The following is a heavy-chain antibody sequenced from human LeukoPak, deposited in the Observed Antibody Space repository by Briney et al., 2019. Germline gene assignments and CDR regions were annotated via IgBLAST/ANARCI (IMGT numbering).Heavy chain of an antibody. CDR3: ARDQACSNGVCSFFDY. D-gene: IGHD2-8*01. CDR2: ISAYNGNT. CDR1: GYTFTSYG. J-gene: IGHJ4*02. V-gene: IGHV1-18*01. Sequence: GASVKVSCKASGYTFTSYGISWVRQAPGQGLEWMGWISAYNGNTNYAQKLQGRVTMTTDTSTSTAYMELRSLRSDDTAIYYCARDQACSNGVCSFFDYWGQGTLVTVSS.